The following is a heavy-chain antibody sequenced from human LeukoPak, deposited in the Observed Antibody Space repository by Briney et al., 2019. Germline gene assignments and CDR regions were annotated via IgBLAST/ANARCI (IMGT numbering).Heavy chain of an antibody. CDR1: GGSFSGYY. CDR3: ARRGYSYGTDY. J-gene: IGHJ4*02. Sequence: SETLSLTCAVYGGSFSGYYWSWIRQPSGKGLEWIGEINHSGSTNYNPSLKSRVTISVDTSKNQFSLKLSSVTAADTAVYYCARRGYSYGTDYWGQGTLVTVSS. D-gene: IGHD5-18*01. V-gene: IGHV4-34*01. CDR2: INHSGST.